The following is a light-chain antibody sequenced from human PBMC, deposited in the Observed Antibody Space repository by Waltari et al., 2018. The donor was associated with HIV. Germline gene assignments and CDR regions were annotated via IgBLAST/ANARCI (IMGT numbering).Light chain of an antibody. J-gene: IGLJ1*01. CDR1: SSNDGSYNL. V-gene: IGLV2-23*01. Sequence: QSALTQPASVSGSPGQSITISCAGTSSNDGSYNLVSWYQQHPGKAPKVMIYEGSKRPSGVSNRFSGSKSGNTASLTISGLQAEDEADYYCCSYTGSSTRRPYVFGTGTKVTVL. CDR3: CSYTGSSTRRPYV. CDR2: EGS.